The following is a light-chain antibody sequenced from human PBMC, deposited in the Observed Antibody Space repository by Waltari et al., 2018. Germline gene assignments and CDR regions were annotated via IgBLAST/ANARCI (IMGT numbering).Light chain of an antibody. CDR3: QQYYSYPRT. Sequence: AIRITQSPSSLSAPTGDRVTITCRASQGISSYLAWYQQKPGKAPKLLIYAASTLQSGVPSRCSGSGSGTDFTLTISCLQSEDFATYYCQQYYSYPRTFGQGTKVEIK. V-gene: IGKV1-8*01. CDR1: QGISSY. CDR2: AAS. J-gene: IGKJ1*01.